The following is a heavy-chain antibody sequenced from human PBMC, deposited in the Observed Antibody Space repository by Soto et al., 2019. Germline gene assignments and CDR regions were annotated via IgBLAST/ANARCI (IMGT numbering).Heavy chain of an antibody. J-gene: IGHJ6*02. V-gene: IGHV3-23*01. D-gene: IGHD2-2*01. CDR1: GFTFTSYA. CDR3: AKVTSARVFYFGLDV. CDR2: ISGSAGRT. Sequence: GGSLRLSCAASGFTFTSYAMSWVRQAPGKGLEWVAIISGSAGRTYYADSVKGRFTISRDNSKNTLFLQMNSLRAEDTAVYHCAKVTSARVFYFGLDVWGQGTTVTVSS.